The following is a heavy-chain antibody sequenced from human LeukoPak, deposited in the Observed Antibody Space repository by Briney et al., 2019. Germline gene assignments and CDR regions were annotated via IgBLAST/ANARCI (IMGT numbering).Heavy chain of an antibody. Sequence: GGSLRLSCAASGFTVSSNYMNWVRQAPGKGLEWVSVIYSGGSTYYADSVKGRFTISIDNSKNTLYLQMNSLRAEDTAVYYCARRAGAYTHPYDYWGQGTLVTVS. CDR2: IYSGGST. D-gene: IGHD3-16*01. CDR1: GFTVSSNY. V-gene: IGHV3-53*01. CDR3: ARRAGAYTHPYDY. J-gene: IGHJ4*02.